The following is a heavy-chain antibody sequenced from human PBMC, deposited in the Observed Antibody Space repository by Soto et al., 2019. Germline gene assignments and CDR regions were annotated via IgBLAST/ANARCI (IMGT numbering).Heavy chain of an antibody. CDR3: AHIVADTLDS. CDR2: IIPVFGTV. Sequence: QVQLVQSGAEVKKPGSSVKVSCKASGGIFTSYAISWVRQAPGQGLEWMGGIIPVFGTVQYAPKFQGRVTVTADESTTTIYMALNSLRSEDTATYYCAHIVADTLDSLGQGTLVTVSS. V-gene: IGHV1-69*12. J-gene: IGHJ4*02. D-gene: IGHD2-15*01. CDR1: GGIFTSYA.